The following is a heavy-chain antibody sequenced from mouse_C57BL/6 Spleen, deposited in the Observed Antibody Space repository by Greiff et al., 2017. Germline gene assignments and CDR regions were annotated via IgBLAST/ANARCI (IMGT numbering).Heavy chain of an antibody. V-gene: IGHV5-9*01. CDR1: GFTFSSYT. CDR2: ISGGGGNT. J-gene: IGHJ4*01. CDR3: AGDYDAMDY. Sequence: EVQLVESGGGLVKPGGSLKLSCAASGFTFSSYTMSWVRQTPEKRLEWVATISGGGGNTYYPDSVKGRFTISRDNAKNTLYLQMSSLRSEDTALYYCAGDYDAMDYWGQGTSVTVSS.